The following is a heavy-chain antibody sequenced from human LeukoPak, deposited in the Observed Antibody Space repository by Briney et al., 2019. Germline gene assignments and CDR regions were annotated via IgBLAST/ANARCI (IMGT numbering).Heavy chain of an antibody. CDR1: GGSFSGYY. CDR3: ARGGSGVRVTTERRVGRSPYFDY. D-gene: IGHD4-17*01. V-gene: IGHV4-34*01. CDR2: INHSGST. Sequence: PSETLSLTCAVYGGSFSGYYWSWIRQPPGKGLEWIGEINHSGSTNYNPSLKSRVTISVDTSKNQFSLKLSSVTAADTAVYYCARGGSGVRVTTERRVGRSPYFDYWGQGTLVTVSS. J-gene: IGHJ4*02.